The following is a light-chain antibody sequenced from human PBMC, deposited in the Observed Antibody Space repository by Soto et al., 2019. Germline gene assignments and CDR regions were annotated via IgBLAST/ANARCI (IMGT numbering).Light chain of an antibody. CDR1: QSVSSN. V-gene: IGKV3-15*01. CDR3: QHYNNWPLT. J-gene: IGKJ4*01. Sequence: EIVMTQSPATLSVSPGERASLSCRASQSVSSNLAWYQQKPGQAPRLLIYATSTRATGIPARFSGSGSGTEFPLTISSLQSEDFAVYYCQHYNNWPLTFGGGNKVEIK. CDR2: ATS.